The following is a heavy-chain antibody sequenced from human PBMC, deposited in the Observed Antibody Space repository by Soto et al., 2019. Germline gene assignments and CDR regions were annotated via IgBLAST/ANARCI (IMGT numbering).Heavy chain of an antibody. D-gene: IGHD3-22*01. CDR3: ARHPYYYGSSGYYYNWFDP. V-gene: IGHV5-10-1*01. CDR1: VYSFTSYW. J-gene: IGHJ5*02. Sequence: GESLKISCKGSVYSFTSYWISWVRQMPGKGLEWMGRIDPSDSYTNYSPSFQGHVTISADKSISTAYLQWSSLKASDTAMYYCARHPYYYGSSGYYYNWFDPWGQGTLVTVSS. CDR2: IDPSDSYT.